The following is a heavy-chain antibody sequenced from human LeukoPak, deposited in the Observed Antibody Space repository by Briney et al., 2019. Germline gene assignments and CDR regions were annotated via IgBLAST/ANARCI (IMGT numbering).Heavy chain of an antibody. J-gene: IGHJ4*02. D-gene: IGHD3-22*01. V-gene: IGHV3-30-3*01. Sequence: GGSLRLSCAASGFTFSSYAMHWVRQAPGKGLEWVAVISYDGSNKYYADSVKGRFTISRDNSKNTLYLQMNSLRAEDTAVYYCARDPDYYDSSGYFDYWGQGTLATVSS. CDR1: GFTFSSYA. CDR3: ARDPDYYDSSGYFDY. CDR2: ISYDGSNK.